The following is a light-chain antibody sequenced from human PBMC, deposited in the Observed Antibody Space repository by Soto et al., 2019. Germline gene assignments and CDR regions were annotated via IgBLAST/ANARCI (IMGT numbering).Light chain of an antibody. CDR1: QSLSSSY. J-gene: IGKJ2*01. CDR3: QLYGGSHMFS. CDR2: AAS. V-gene: IGKV3-20*01. Sequence: VLTQSPGTLSWSPGEGAALSCRTSQSLSSSYLAWYQQKPGQAPRLLIYAASSRATGIPDRFSGSGYGTAFTLTISRLEPDDYAVYYCQLYGGSHMFSFGQGTKLEIK.